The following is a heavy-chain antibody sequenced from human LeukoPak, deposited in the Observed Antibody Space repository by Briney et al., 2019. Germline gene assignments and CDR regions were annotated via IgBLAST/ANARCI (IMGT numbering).Heavy chain of an antibody. V-gene: IGHV4-34*01. D-gene: IGHD2-15*01. CDR3: ARAPRKLGYCSRGSCYSGSWFDP. Sequence: SETLSLTCAVYGGSFSGYYWSWIRQPPGKGLEWIGEINHSGSTNYNPSLKSRVTISVDTSKNQFSLKLSSVTAADTAVYYCARAPRKLGYCSRGSCYSGSWFDPWGQGTLVTVSS. CDR1: GGSFSGYY. CDR2: INHSGST. J-gene: IGHJ5*02.